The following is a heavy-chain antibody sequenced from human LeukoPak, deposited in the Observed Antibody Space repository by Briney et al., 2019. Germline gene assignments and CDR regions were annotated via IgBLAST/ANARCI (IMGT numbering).Heavy chain of an antibody. CDR1: GFTFSSYA. CDR2: ISYDGSNK. CDR3: ARDGGSGIDY. D-gene: IGHD2-15*01. J-gene: IGHJ4*02. Sequence: PGGSLRLSCAASGFTFSSYAMHWVRQAPGKGLEWVAVISYDGSNKYYADSVKGRFTISRDNAKNSLYLQMNSLRAEDTALYYCARDGGSGIDYWGQGTLVTVSS. V-gene: IGHV3-30*04.